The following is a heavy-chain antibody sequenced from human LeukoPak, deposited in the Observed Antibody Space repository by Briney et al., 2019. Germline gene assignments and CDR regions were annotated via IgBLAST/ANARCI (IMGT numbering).Heavy chain of an antibody. CDR3: ARLKDYYASETKSNP. D-gene: IGHD3-16*01. J-gene: IGHJ5*02. CDR1: GDSIRTNSYY. Sequence: SETLSLTCTVSGDSIRTNSYYWGWIRQPPGRGLEWIGTVYFTGSTYYSPSLKSRVTISVDTSQNHFSLKLSSVTAADTAMYYWARLKDYYASETKSNPWGKEPLVTVSP. CDR2: VYFTGST. V-gene: IGHV4-39*02.